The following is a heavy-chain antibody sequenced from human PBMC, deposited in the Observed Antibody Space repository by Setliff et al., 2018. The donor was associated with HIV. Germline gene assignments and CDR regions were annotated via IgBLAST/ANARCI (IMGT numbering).Heavy chain of an antibody. Sequence: SVKVSCKASGGSFTSFAISWVRQAPGQGLEWMGGSIPIYGTPNYAQKFQGRITISTDASTSTAYMELNSLRSEDTAVYYCARNDASGSYYRLDCWGQGTLVTVSS. D-gene: IGHD3-10*01. V-gene: IGHV1-69*05. CDR2: SIPIYGTP. CDR1: GGSFTSFA. CDR3: ARNDASGSYYRLDC. J-gene: IGHJ4*02.